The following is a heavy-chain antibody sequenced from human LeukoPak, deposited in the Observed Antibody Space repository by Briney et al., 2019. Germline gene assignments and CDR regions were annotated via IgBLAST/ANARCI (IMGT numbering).Heavy chain of an antibody. CDR3: ARLLAYNSGGEAFDH. J-gene: IGHJ4*02. Sequence: GGSLRLSCAASDFSFITYAMSWVRQAPGKGLEWVSTISGGGDATYYADSVKGRFTIPRDNSKNTLYLQMNSVRAEDTAVYYCARLLAYNSGGEAFDHWGQGTLVTVSS. CDR1: DFSFITYA. V-gene: IGHV3-23*01. CDR2: ISGGGDAT. D-gene: IGHD1-20*01.